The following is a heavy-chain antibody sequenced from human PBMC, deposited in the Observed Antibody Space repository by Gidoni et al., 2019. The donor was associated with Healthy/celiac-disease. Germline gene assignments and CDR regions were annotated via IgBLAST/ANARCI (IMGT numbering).Heavy chain of an antibody. CDR1: GFTFRRYS. V-gene: IGHV3-21*01. CDR2: ISSSSSYI. Sequence: EVQLVESGGGLVKPGGSLRLSCAASGFTFRRYSMNWVRQAPGKGLEWVSSISSSSSYIYYADSVKGRFTISRDNAKNSLYLQMNSLRAEDTAVYYCARDSSWSDYYYYGMDVWGQGTTVTVSS. CDR3: ARDSSWSDYYYYGMDV. J-gene: IGHJ6*02. D-gene: IGHD1-1*01.